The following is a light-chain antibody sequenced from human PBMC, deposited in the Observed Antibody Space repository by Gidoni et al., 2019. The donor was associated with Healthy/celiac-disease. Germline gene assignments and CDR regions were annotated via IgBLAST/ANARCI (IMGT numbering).Light chain of an antibody. CDR2: DAS. V-gene: IGKV1-33*01. CDR1: QDISNY. CDR3: QQYDNLPPGEFT. J-gene: IGKJ3*01. Sequence: DIQMTQSPSSLSASVGDRVTITCQASQDISNYLNWYQQKPGKAPKLLIYDASNLETGVPSRFSESGSGTDFTFTISSLQPEDIATYYCQQYDNLPPGEFTFGPGTKVDIK.